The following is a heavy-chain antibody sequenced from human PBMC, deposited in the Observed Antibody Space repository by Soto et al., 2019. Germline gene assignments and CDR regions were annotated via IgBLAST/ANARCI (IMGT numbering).Heavy chain of an antibody. CDR3: ARGGQWLAPEPYYFDY. D-gene: IGHD6-19*01. CDR1: GFTFSSYG. V-gene: IGHV3-33*01. J-gene: IGHJ4*02. Sequence: VQLVESGGGVVQPGRSLRLSCAASGFTFSSYGMHWVRQAPGKGLEWVAVIWYDGSNKYYADSVKGRFTISRDNSKNTLYLQMNSLRAEDTAVYYCARGGQWLAPEPYYFDYWGQGTLVTVSS. CDR2: IWYDGSNK.